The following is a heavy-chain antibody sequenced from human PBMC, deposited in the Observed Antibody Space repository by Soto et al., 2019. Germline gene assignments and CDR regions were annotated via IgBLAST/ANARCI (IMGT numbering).Heavy chain of an antibody. CDR3: AKDLYRGYSGYASDY. CDR2: ISGSGGST. Sequence: GGSLRLSCAASGFTFSSYAMSWVRQAPGKGLEWVSAISGSGGSTYYADSVKGRFTISRDNSKNTLYLQMNSLRAEDTAVYYCAKDLYRGYSGYASDYWGQGTLVTVSS. V-gene: IGHV3-23*01. J-gene: IGHJ4*02. D-gene: IGHD5-12*01. CDR1: GFTFSSYA.